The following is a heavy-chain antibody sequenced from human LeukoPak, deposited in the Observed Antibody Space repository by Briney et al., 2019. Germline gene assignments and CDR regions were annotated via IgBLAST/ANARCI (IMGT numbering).Heavy chain of an antibody. D-gene: IGHD1-14*01. J-gene: IGHJ6*03. V-gene: IGHV3-30*01. CDR3: ARDHLRTVDYYYHMDV. CDR1: GSTFSIYS. Sequence: GGSLRLSCAASGSTFSIYSMHWVRQAPGKGLEWVAVISFDGSNKYYADSVKGRLTISRDNSRNTLNLQMNSLRAEDTAVYYCARDHLRTVDYYYHMDVWGKGTTVTVSS. CDR2: ISFDGSNK.